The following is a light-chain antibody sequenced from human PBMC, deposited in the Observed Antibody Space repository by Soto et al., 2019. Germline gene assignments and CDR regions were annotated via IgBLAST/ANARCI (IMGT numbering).Light chain of an antibody. V-gene: IGLV2-14*01. CDR1: GSDVGAYNY. J-gene: IGLJ1*01. CDR2: EVS. Sequence: QSVLTQPASVSGSPGQSITIPCTGTGSDVGAYNYVSWYQQHPGRAPKLMIYEVSYRPSGVSNRFSGSKSANTASLTISGLQSEDESDYYCSSYTSSRTLVFGTGTKVTVL. CDR3: SSYTSSRTLV.